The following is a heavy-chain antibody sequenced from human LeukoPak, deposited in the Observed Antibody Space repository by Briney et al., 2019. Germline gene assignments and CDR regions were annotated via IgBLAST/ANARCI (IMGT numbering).Heavy chain of an antibody. CDR1: GGSISTYY. J-gene: IGHJ4*02. D-gene: IGHD5-12*01. Sequence: SETLSLTCTVSGGSISTYYWNWIRQPPGKGLEWIGYIHYSGTTNHNPSLKGRVTISVDTSKNQLSLKLTSVTAADTAVYYCVRGIYSGYDRSFDSWGQGTLVTVSS. CDR2: IHYSGTT. CDR3: VRGIYSGYDRSFDS. V-gene: IGHV4-59*01.